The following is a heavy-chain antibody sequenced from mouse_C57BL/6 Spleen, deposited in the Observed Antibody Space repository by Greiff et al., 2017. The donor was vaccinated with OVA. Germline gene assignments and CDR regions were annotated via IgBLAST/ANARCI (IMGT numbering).Heavy chain of an antibody. CDR2: INPYNGGT. Sequence: EVQLQQSGPVLVKPGASVKMSCKASGYTFTDYYMNWVKQSHGKSLEWIGVINPYNGGTSYNQKFKGKATLTVDKSSSTAYMELNSLTSEDSAVYYCARSNWDVGYFDVWGTGTTVTVSS. CDR3: ARSNWDVGYFDV. V-gene: IGHV1-19*01. J-gene: IGHJ1*03. D-gene: IGHD4-1*02. CDR1: GYTFTDYY.